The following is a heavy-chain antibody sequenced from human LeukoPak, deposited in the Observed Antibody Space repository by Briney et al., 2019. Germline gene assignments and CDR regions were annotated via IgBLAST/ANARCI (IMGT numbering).Heavy chain of an antibody. V-gene: IGHV4-61*02. Sequence: SQTLSLTCTVSGGSISSGSYYWSWIRQPAGKGLEWIGRIYTSGSTNYNPSLKSRVTISVDTSKNQFSLKLSSVTAADTAVYYCAITLGVGSGYYYSPKYFQHWGQGTLVTVSS. CDR3: AITLGVGSGYYYSPKYFQH. CDR2: IYTSGST. J-gene: IGHJ1*01. CDR1: GGSISSGSYY. D-gene: IGHD3-22*01.